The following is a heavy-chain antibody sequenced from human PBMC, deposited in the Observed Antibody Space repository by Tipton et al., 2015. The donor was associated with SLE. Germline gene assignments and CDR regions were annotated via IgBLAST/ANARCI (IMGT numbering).Heavy chain of an antibody. CDR2: INHSGST. D-gene: IGHD2-2*01. CDR3: ARTAGYQLLFQRWFDP. CDR1: GGSFSGYY. J-gene: IGHJ5*02. Sequence: TLSLTCAVYGGSFSGYYWSWIRQPPGKGLEWIGEINHSGSTNYNPSLKSRVIISVDTSKNHFSLKLSSVTAADTAVYYCARTAGYQLLFQRWFDPWGQGTLVTVSS. V-gene: IGHV4-34*01.